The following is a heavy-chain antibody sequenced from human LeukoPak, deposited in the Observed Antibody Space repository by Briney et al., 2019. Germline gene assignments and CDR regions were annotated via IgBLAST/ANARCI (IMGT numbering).Heavy chain of an antibody. Sequence: PGGTLRLACAASAVTFSSYGMSWVRQAPGKGLEWVSAISGSGGSTYYADSVKGRFTMSRDNSKNTLYLQMNSLSAEDTALYYCAKDLTEFVDPGYGYMDVWGKGTTVTISS. CDR3: AKDLTEFVDPGYGYMDV. CDR2: ISGSGGST. D-gene: IGHD3-10*01. CDR1: AVTFSSYG. J-gene: IGHJ6*03. V-gene: IGHV3-23*01.